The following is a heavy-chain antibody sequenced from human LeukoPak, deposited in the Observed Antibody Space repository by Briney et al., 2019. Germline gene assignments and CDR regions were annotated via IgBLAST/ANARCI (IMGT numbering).Heavy chain of an antibody. CDR1: QFTFSIYA. CDR3: AKSPLHTGTTRVWFDP. Sequence: GGSLRLSCTASQFTFSIYAMSWVRQAPGKGLEWVSDISGSGSNTYYADSVKGRFTISRDNSNNAVYLQIKSLRAEDTALYYCAKSPLHTGTTRVWFDPWGQGTLVTVSS. V-gene: IGHV3-23*01. D-gene: IGHD1-1*01. CDR2: ISGSGSNT. J-gene: IGHJ5*02.